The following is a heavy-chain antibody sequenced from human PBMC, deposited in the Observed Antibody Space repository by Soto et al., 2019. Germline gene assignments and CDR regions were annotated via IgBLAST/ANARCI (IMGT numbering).Heavy chain of an antibody. Sequence: ASVKVSCKASGYTFTSYDINWVRQATGQGLEWMGWMNPNSGNTGYAQKFQDRVTMTRDTSTNTVYMELSSLRSDDTAVYYCARTYCAADCPRRDFDYWGQGTLVTVSS. J-gene: IGHJ4*02. CDR2: MNPNSGNT. D-gene: IGHD2-21*02. V-gene: IGHV1-8*01. CDR3: ARTYCAADCPRRDFDY. CDR1: GYTFTSYD.